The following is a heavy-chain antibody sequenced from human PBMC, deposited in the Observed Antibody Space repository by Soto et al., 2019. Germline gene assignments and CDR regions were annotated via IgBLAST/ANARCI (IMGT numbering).Heavy chain of an antibody. CDR2: IYYSGST. CDR3: ARDYYDSSGQSQGFDY. J-gene: IGHJ4*02. D-gene: IGHD3-22*01. CDR1: GGSISSYY. Sequence: SDTLSLTCTVSGGSISSYYWSWIRQPPGKGLEWIGYIYYSGSTNYNPSLKSRVTISVDTSKNQFSLKLSSVTAADTAVYYCARDYYDSSGQSQGFDYWGQGTLVTVSS. V-gene: IGHV4-59*01.